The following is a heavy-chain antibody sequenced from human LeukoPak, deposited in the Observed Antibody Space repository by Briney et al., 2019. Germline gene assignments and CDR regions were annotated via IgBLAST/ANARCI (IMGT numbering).Heavy chain of an antibody. Sequence: GGSLRLSCAASGFTFRNYGMSWVRQAPGKGLEWVSVVSDSGSSAYYADSVKGRFTISRDNAKNSLYLQMNSLRAEDTAVYYCAKSYSYGSGSYFKAFDYWGQGTLVTVSS. CDR2: VSDSGSSA. J-gene: IGHJ4*02. D-gene: IGHD3-10*01. CDR1: GFTFRNYG. V-gene: IGHV3-23*01. CDR3: AKSYSYGSGSYFKAFDY.